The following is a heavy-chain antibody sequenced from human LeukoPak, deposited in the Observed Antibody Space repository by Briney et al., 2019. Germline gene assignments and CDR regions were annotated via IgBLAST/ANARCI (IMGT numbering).Heavy chain of an antibody. Sequence: SETLSLTCTVSGGSICSYYWSWIRQPAGKGLEWIGRIYTSGSTSYNPSLKSRVTISVDTSKNQFSLKLSSVTAADTAVYYCARVPLNYYDSSGYYGWGQGTLVTVSS. CDR2: IYTSGST. V-gene: IGHV4-4*07. CDR1: GGSICSYY. D-gene: IGHD3-22*01. CDR3: ARVPLNYYDSSGYYG. J-gene: IGHJ4*02.